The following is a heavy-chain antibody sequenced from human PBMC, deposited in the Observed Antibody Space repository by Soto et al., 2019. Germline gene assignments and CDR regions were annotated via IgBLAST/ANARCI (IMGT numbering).Heavy chain of an antibody. CDR1: GGTFSSYA. J-gene: IGHJ6*02. V-gene: IGHV1-69*12. Sequence: QVQLVQSGAEVKKPGSSVNVSCKASGGTFSSYAISWVRQAPGQGLEWMGGIIPIFGTANYAQKFQGRVTITADESTRTAYMERSSLRSEDTAVYYCASSGHDFLIYYGMDVWGQGTTVTVSS. D-gene: IGHD5-12*01. CDR2: IIPIFGTA. CDR3: ASSGHDFLIYYGMDV.